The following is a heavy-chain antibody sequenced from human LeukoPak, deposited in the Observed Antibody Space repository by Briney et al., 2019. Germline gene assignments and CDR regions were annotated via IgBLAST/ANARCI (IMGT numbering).Heavy chain of an antibody. CDR1: GYTFTSYG. CDR2: ISAYNGNT. V-gene: IGHV1-18*01. D-gene: IGHD3-22*01. Sequence: GASVKVSCKASGYTFTSYGISWVRQAPGQGLEWMGWISAYNGNTNYAQKFQGRVTITADESTSTAYMELSSLRSEDTAVYYCARVLGDSSGYYYGPGDYWGQGTLVTVSS. CDR3: ARVLGDSSGYYYGPGDY. J-gene: IGHJ4*02.